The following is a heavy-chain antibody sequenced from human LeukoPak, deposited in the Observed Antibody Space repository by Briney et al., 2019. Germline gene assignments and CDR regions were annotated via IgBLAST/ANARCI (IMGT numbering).Heavy chain of an antibody. V-gene: IGHV1-69*05. CDR1: GGTFSSYA. CDR2: IIPIFGTA. D-gene: IGHD3-10*01. CDR3: ARPMHYSGSGRDYYMDV. J-gene: IGHJ6*03. Sequence: ASVKVSCKASGGTFSSYAISWVLQAPGQGLEWMGGIIPIFGTANYAQKFQGRVTITTDESTSTAYMELSSLRSEDTAVYYCARPMHYSGSGRDYYMDVWGKGTTVTVSS.